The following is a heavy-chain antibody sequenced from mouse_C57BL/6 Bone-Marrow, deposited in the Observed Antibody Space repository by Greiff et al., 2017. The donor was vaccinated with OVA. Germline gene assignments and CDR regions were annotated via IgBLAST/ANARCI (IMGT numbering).Heavy chain of an antibody. CDR1: GFTFSSYG. CDR2: ISSGGSYT. Sequence: EVQGVESGGDLVKPGGSLKLSCAASGFTFSSYGMSWVRQTPDKRLEWVATISSGGSYTYYPDSVKGRFTISRDNAKNTLYLQMSSLKSEDTAMYYCARGYYGSSYGWYFDVWGTGTTVTVSS. CDR3: ARGYYGSSYGWYFDV. J-gene: IGHJ1*03. V-gene: IGHV5-6*01. D-gene: IGHD1-1*01.